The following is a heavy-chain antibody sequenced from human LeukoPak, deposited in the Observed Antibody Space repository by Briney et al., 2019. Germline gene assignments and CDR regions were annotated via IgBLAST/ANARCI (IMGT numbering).Heavy chain of an antibody. CDR2: MNPNSGNT. D-gene: IGHD3-9*01. J-gene: IGHJ4*02. V-gene: IGHV1-8*01. CDR1: GYTFTSYD. CDR3: ARRLRYFDWLLAGEYYFDY. Sequence: ASVKVSCKASGYTFTSYDINWVRQATGQGLEWMGWMNPNSGNTGYAQKFQGRVTMTRNTSISTAYMELSSLRSEDTAVYYCARRLRYFDWLLAGEYYFDYWGQGTLVTVSS.